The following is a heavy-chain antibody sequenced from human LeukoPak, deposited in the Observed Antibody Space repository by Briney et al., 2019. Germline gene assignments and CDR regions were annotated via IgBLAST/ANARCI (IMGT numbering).Heavy chain of an antibody. Sequence: GGSLRLSCAASGFTFSNNWMSWVRQAPGKGLECVANIKKDGSEKYYINSVEGRFTISRDNAKNSLYLQMNSLRAEDTAVYYCAKDRPPYSNYIDFYYYYMDVWGKGTTVTVSS. CDR2: IKKDGSEK. D-gene: IGHD4-11*01. CDR3: AKDRPPYSNYIDFYYYYMDV. CDR1: GFTFSNNW. V-gene: IGHV3-7*03. J-gene: IGHJ6*03.